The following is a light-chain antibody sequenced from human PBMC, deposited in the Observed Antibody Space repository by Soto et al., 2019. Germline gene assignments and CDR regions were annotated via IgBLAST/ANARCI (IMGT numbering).Light chain of an antibody. CDR3: QHYNSYSEA. V-gene: IGKV1-5*03. CDR1: QTISSW. Sequence: DIQMTHSPSTLSGSVGDRVTITCRASQTISSWLAWYQQKPGKAPKLLIYKPSTLKSGVPSRFSGSGSGTEFTLTISSLQPDDFATYYCQHYNSYSEAFGQGTKVDIK. J-gene: IGKJ1*01. CDR2: KPS.